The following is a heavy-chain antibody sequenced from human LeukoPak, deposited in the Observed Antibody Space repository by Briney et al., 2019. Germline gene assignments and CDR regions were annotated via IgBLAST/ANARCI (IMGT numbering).Heavy chain of an antibody. V-gene: IGHV1-69*04. CDR1: GGTFSSYA. CDR2: IIPILGIA. D-gene: IGHD2-2*02. J-gene: IGHJ4*02. CDR3: ARAPLGYCSSTSCYIGYYFDY. Sequence: ASVKVSCKASGGTFSSYAISWVRQAPGQGLEWMGRIIPILGIANYAQKFQGRVTITADKSTSTAYMELSSLRSEDTAVYYCARAPLGYCSSTSCYIGYYFDYWGQGTLVTVSS.